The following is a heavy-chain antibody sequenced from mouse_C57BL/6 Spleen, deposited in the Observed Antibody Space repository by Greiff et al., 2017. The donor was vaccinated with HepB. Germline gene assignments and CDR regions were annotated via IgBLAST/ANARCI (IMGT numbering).Heavy chain of an antibody. V-gene: IGHV1-76*01. CDR1: GYTFTDYY. CDR3: AREGAQATLFDY. Sequence: VQLQQSGAELVRPGASVKLSCKASGYTFTDYYINWVKQRPGQGLEWIARIYPGSGNTYYNEKFKGKATLTAEKSSSTAYMQLSSLTSEDSAVYFCAREGAQATLFDYWGQGTTLTVSS. CDR2: IYPGSGNT. J-gene: IGHJ2*01. D-gene: IGHD3-2*02.